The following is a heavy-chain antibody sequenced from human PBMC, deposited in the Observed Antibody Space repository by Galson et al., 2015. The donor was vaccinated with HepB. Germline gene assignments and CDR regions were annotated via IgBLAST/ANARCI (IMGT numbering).Heavy chain of an antibody. CDR3: ARGYTSSFSWFDP. Sequence: SVKVSCKASGYTFTSCYMHWVRQAPGQGLEWMGIINPSGGSTTYAQKFQGRVTMTRDTSTSTVYMELSSLRSEDTAVYYCARGYTSSFSWFDPWGQGTLVTVSS. CDR2: INPSGGST. D-gene: IGHD6-13*01. J-gene: IGHJ5*02. V-gene: IGHV1-46*03. CDR1: GYTFTSCY.